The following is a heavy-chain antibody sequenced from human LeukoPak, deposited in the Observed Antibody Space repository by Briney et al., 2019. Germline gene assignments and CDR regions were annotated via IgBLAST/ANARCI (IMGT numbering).Heavy chain of an antibody. V-gene: IGHV1-2*02. CDR1: GYTFTGFY. Sequence: GASVKVSCKASGYTFTGFYLHWVRQAPGQGLEWMGWINPDSGGTKYAQKFQGRVTMTRDTSISTAYMELNKLRSDDTAVYYCARDLVPAAVFYWGQGTLVTVSS. D-gene: IGHD6-13*01. J-gene: IGHJ4*02. CDR3: ARDLVPAAVFY. CDR2: INPDSGGT.